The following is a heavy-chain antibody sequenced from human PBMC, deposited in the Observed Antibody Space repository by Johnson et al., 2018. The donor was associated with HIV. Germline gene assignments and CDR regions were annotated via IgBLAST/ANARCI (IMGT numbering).Heavy chain of an antibody. CDR3: ARNVYSVYYFRDAFDI. D-gene: IGHD5/OR15-5a*01. CDR2: ISYDGSNK. J-gene: IGHJ3*02. Sequence: QMLLVESGGDLVQPGGSLRLSCAASGFTFSSYAMHWVRQAPGKGLEWVAVISYDGSNKYYADSVKGRFTISRDNSKNTLYLQMNSLVAEDTAVYYFARNVYSVYYFRDAFDIWGQGTMVTVSS. V-gene: IGHV3-30*04. CDR1: GFTFSSYA.